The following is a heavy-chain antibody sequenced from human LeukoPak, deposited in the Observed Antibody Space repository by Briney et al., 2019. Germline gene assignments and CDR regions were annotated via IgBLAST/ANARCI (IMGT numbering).Heavy chain of an antibody. CDR2: INPNSGGT. D-gene: IGHD3-22*01. V-gene: IGHV1-2*02. Sequence: ASVKVSCKASGYTFTGYYMHWVRQAPGQGLEWMGWINPNSGGTNYAQKFQGRVTMTRDTSISTAYMELSRLRSDDTAVYYCAREYYYEAISAFDIWGQGTMVTVSS. J-gene: IGHJ3*02. CDR1: GYTFTGYY. CDR3: AREYYYEAISAFDI.